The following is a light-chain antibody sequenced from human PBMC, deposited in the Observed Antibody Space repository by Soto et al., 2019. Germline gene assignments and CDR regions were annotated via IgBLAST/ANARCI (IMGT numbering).Light chain of an antibody. V-gene: IGKV3-20*01. CDR3: QQYGSSPYMYT. CDR2: AAS. J-gene: IGKJ2*01. CDR1: PGVSSSY. Sequence: EIVLTQSPGTLSLSPAETATLSCRASPGVSSSYLAWYQQKPGQAPRLLIYAASSRATGIPDRFSGSGSGTDLALTISRLEPEDFAVYYCQQYGSSPYMYTFGQGTKLEMK.